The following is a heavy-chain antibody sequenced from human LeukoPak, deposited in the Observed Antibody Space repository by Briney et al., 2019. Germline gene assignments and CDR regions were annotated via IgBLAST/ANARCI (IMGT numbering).Heavy chain of an antibody. CDR2: IHYSGST. J-gene: IGHJ5*02. CDR1: GGSISSSSYY. CDR3: ARRPNQYQLLSMSWFDP. Sequence: SETLSLTCTVSGGSISSSSYYWGWIRQPRGKGLEWIGRIHYSGSTYYNPSLKSRVTISVDTSKNQFSLKLSSVTAADTAVYHCARRPNQYQLLSMSWFDPWGQGTLVTVSS. D-gene: IGHD2-2*01. V-gene: IGHV4-39*01.